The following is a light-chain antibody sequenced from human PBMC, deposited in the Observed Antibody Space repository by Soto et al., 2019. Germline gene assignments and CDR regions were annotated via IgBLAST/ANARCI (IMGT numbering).Light chain of an antibody. Sequence: IVLTQSQGTLFLSPGEEATLSCRASQSVDSNYLAWYQQKPGQTPRLIIYGASGRADGIPHRFSGSGCGTEFSLPISKVEPEDFSVYYCQQYETPRPVTFGQGTRLEIK. J-gene: IGKJ5*01. CDR3: QQYETPRPVT. V-gene: IGKV3-20*01. CDR2: GAS. CDR1: QSVDSNY.